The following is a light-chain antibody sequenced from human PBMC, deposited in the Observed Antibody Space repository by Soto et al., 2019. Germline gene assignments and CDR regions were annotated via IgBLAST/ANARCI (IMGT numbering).Light chain of an antibody. CDR2: LGS. CDR3: MQALQTPLT. Sequence: DIVMTQSPLSLPVTPGEPASISCRSSQSVLHSNGYNYLDWYLQKPGQSPQLLIYLGSNRASGVPDRFSGSGSGRDFTLKISRVEAEDVGVYYCMQALQTPLTFGGGTKVEIK. CDR1: QSVLHSNGYNY. V-gene: IGKV2-28*01. J-gene: IGKJ4*01.